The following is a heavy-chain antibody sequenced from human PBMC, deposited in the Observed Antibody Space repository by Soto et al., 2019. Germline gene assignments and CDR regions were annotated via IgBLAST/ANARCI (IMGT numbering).Heavy chain of an antibody. CDR2: IAYSGST. J-gene: IGHJ5*02. V-gene: IGHV4-59*12. CDR3: ARDSSGSFNRLAP. D-gene: IGHD3-10*01. CDR1: GGSISSDD. Sequence: SETLSLTCTVSGGSISSDDWYWIRHPPGKKMEWIGYIAYSGSTYYNPSLKSRVTISLDTSKNQFSLNLSSVSAADTAVYYCARDSSGSFNRLAPWGRGTLVTVSS.